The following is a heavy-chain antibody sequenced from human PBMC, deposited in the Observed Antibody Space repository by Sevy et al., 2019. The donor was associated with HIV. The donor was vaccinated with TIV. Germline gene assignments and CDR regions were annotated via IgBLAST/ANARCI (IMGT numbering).Heavy chain of an antibody. V-gene: IGHV1-18*01. Sequence: ASVKVSCKTSGYTFTSFGISWVRQAPGQGLEWVGWISVYNGKTNYAQKFQGRITLTSDTSTRTAYMELRSLRSDDTAVYYCSSRWAFEYDSSGFQSHWGQGTLGTVSS. J-gene: IGHJ4*02. D-gene: IGHD3-22*01. CDR3: SSRWAFEYDSSGFQSH. CDR2: ISVYNGKT. CDR1: GYTFTSFG.